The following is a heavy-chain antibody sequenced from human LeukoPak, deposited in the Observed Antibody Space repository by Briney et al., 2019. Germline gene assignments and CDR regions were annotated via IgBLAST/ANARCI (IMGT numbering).Heavy chain of an antibody. CDR2: INHSGST. D-gene: IGHD6-19*01. CDR1: GGSFSGYY. V-gene: IGHV4-34*01. J-gene: IGHJ4*02. CDR3: ARRSIAVAGIFDY. Sequence: SETLSLTCAVYGGSFSGYYWSWIRQPPGKGLEWIGEINHSGSTNYSPSLKSRVTISVNTSKNQFSLKLSSVTAADTAVYYCARRSIAVAGIFDYWGQGTLVTVSS.